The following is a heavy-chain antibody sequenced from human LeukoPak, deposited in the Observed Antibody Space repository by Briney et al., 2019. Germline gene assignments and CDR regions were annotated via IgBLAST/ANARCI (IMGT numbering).Heavy chain of an antibody. D-gene: IGHD3-10*01. J-gene: IGHJ4*02. CDR3: ARLVREVTNFES. CDR2: IKQEGSEK. CDR1: GFTFSSYW. Sequence: PGGSLRLSCAASGFTFSSYWMSWVRQTPGKGLEWVANIKQEGSEKYYVDSVKGRFTISRDNAKNSLYLQMNNLRAEDTAVYYCARLVREVTNFESWGQGTLVTVSS. V-gene: IGHV3-7*01.